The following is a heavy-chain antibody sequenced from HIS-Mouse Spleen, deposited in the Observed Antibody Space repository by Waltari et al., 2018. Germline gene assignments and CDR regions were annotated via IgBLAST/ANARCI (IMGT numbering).Heavy chain of an antibody. J-gene: IGHJ4*02. V-gene: IGHV3-30*04. CDR2: ISYDGSNK. D-gene: IGHD2-2*01. Sequence: QVQLVESVGGVVQPGRSLRLPCAASDFTFSSYPLLGVRQAPGKWLEWVAVISYDGSNKYYADSVKGRFTISRDNSKNTLYLQMNSLRAEDTAVYYCARDPHIVVVPAAPGFDYWGQGTLVTVSS. CDR1: DFTFSSYP. CDR3: ARDPHIVVVPAAPGFDY.